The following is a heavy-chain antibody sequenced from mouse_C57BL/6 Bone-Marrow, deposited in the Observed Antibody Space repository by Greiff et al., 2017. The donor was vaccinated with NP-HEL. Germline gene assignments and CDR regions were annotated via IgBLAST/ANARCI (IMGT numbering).Heavy chain of an antibody. V-gene: IGHV1-64*01. J-gene: IGHJ2*01. CDR3: ARRRNLYGGSFDY. D-gene: IGHD1-2*01. CDR1: GYTFTSYW. Sequence: QVQLKQPGAELVKPGASVKLSCKASGYTFTSYWMHWVKQRPGQGLEWIGMIHPNSGSTNYNEKFKSKATLTVDKSSSTAYMQLSSLTSEDSAVYYCARRRNLYGGSFDYWGQGTTLTVSS. CDR2: IHPNSGST.